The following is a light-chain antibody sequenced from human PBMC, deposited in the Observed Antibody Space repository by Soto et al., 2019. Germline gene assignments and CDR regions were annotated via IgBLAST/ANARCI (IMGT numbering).Light chain of an antibody. J-gene: IGKJ1*01. Sequence: DVQLTQSPSFLSASVGDRVTITCRASQGITNYLAWYQQKPGKAPKPLIYTASTLQSGVPSRFSGSGAGAEFTLTITGLQPEDFATSFCQQFHTSPWTFGQGTKVEIK. V-gene: IGKV1-9*01. CDR2: TAS. CDR3: QQFHTSPWT. CDR1: QGITNY.